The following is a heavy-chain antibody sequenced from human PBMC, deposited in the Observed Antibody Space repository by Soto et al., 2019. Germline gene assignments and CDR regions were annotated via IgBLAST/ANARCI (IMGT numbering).Heavy chain of an antibody. J-gene: IGHJ5*02. CDR2: IYYNGYT. CDR1: GGSISSGGYY. V-gene: IGHV4-61*08. Sequence: PSETLSLTCTVSGGSISSGGYYWSWIRQHTGKGLEWIGYIYYNGYTNYNPSLKSRLTISVDTSKNQFSLRLTSVTAADTAIYYCARAVGDWNPLDPWGQGTLVTVSS. D-gene: IGHD1-1*01. CDR3: ARAVGDWNPLDP.